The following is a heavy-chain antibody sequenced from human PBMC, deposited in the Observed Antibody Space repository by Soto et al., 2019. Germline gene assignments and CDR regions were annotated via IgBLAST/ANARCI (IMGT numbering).Heavy chain of an antibody. J-gene: IGHJ5*02. V-gene: IGHV4-4*07. CDR2: IYATGTT. D-gene: IGHD1-1*01. Sequence: ASETLSLTCTVSGASISGYYWSWIRKSAGKGLEWIGRIYATGTTDYNPSLKSRVMMSVDTSKKQFSLKLRSVTAADTAVYYCVRDGTKTLRDWFDPWGQGISVTVSS. CDR1: GASISGYY. CDR3: VRDGTKTLRDWFDP.